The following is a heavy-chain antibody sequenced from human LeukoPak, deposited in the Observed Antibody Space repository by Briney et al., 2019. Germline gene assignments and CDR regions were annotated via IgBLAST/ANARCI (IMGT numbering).Heavy chain of an antibody. CDR3: ARDKGFGEPSFDP. Sequence: GGSLRLSCAASGFTFSSYGMHWVRQAPGKGLEWVAVIWYDGSNKYYADSVKGRFTISRDNSKNTLYLQMNSLRAEDTAVYYCARDKGFGEPSFDPWGQGTLVTVSS. D-gene: IGHD3-10*01. CDR2: IWYDGSNK. J-gene: IGHJ5*02. V-gene: IGHV3-33*01. CDR1: GFTFSSYG.